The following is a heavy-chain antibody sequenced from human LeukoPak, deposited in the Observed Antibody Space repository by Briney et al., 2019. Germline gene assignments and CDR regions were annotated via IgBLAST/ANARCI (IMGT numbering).Heavy chain of an antibody. CDR3: ARDYDWAFDF. V-gene: IGHV3-48*02. Sequence: GGSLRLSCAASGFIFGDYVMSWVRQAPGKGLEWISYINHDGQRIYYAESVRGRFTISRDNGKNSLYLQMNSLRDEDAALYYYARDYDWAFDFWGQGTPVTVSS. CDR2: INHDGQRI. CDR1: GFIFGDYV. D-gene: IGHD3-9*01. J-gene: IGHJ4*02.